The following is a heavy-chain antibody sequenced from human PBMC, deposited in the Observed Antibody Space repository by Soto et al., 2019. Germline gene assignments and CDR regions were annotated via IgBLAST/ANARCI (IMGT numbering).Heavy chain of an antibody. J-gene: IGHJ5*02. CDR3: ARGIATGQLDH. D-gene: IGHD2-15*01. CDR2: INPDNGNT. CDR1: GYTFTRYT. V-gene: IGHV1-3*01. Sequence: ASVKVSCKASGYTFTRYTMNWVRQAPGQRLEWMGWINPDNGNTKSSQKFQDRVIITRDTSASTAYMDLSSLRSEDTAVYYCARGIATGQLDHWGQGTLINVAS.